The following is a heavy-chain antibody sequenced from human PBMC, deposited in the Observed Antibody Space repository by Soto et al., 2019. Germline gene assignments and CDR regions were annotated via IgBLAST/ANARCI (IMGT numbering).Heavy chain of an antibody. CDR2: IKQDGSEK. D-gene: IGHD3-9*01. V-gene: IGHV3-7*05. J-gene: IGHJ4*02. CDR3: AKVPPAAYYDILTGFDY. CDR1: GFTFSSYW. Sequence: PGGSLRLSSAASGFTFSSYWMSWVRQAPGKGLEWVANIKQDGSEKYYVDSVKGRFTISRDNAKNSLYLQMNSLRAEDTAVYYCAKVPPAAYYDILTGFDYWGQGTLVTVSS.